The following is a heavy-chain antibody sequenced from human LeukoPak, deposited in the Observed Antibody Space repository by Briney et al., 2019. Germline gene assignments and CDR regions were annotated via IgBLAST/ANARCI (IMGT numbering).Heavy chain of an antibody. CDR3: AREARTWIQLWVFGY. Sequence: ASVKVSCKASGYTFTGYYMHWVRQAPGQGLEWMGWINPNSGGTNYAQKFQGRVTMTRDTSISTAYMELSRLRSDDTAVYYCAREARTWIQLWVFGYWGQGTLVTVSS. CDR1: GYTFTGYY. D-gene: IGHD5-18*01. V-gene: IGHV1-2*02. CDR2: INPNSGGT. J-gene: IGHJ4*02.